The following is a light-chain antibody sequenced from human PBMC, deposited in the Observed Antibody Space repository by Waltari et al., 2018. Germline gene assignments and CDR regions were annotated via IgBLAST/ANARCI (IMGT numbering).Light chain of an antibody. CDR3: NSYASNSNGL. CDR1: SSDVGRYNY. V-gene: IGLV2-14*03. Sequence: QSALTQPASVSGSPGQSITISRTGTSSDVGRYNYVSWYQQHPGKAPKLLIYDVSHRPSGVPSRFSGSKSGNTASLTISGLQAADEAHYYCNSYASNSNGLFGGGTKLTIL. CDR2: DVS. J-gene: IGLJ2*01.